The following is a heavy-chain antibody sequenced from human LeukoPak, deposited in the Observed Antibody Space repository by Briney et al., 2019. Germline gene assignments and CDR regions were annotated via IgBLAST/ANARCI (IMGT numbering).Heavy chain of an antibody. D-gene: IGHD3-22*01. CDR2: INPNSGGT. V-gene: IGHV1-2*02. Sequence: ASVKVSCKASGYTFTGYYMHWVRQAPGQGLEWMGWINPNSGGTNYAQKFQGRVTMTRDTSISTAYMEPSRLRSDDTAVYYCARSGSGYYYPPYDYWGQGTLVTVSS. CDR1: GYTFTGYY. CDR3: ARSGSGYYYPPYDY. J-gene: IGHJ4*02.